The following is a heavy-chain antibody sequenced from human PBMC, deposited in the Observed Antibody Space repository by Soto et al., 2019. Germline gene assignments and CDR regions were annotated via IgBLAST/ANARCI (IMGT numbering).Heavy chain of an antibody. CDR1: GGSFSGYY. Sequence: QVQLQQWGAGLLKPAETLSLTCAVYGGSFSGYYWSWIRQPPGKGLEWIGEINHSGGTNYNPSLKSRVTVSVDASKNQFSLKLSSVTAADTAVYYCARGMSVLRYFDWLLARHNWFDPWGQGTLVTVSS. D-gene: IGHD3-9*01. V-gene: IGHV4-34*01. J-gene: IGHJ5*02. CDR3: ARGMSVLRYFDWLLARHNWFDP. CDR2: INHSGGT.